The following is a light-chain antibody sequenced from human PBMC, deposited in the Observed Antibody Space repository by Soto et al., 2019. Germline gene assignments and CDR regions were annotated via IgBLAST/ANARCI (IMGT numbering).Light chain of an antibody. CDR2: GNS. CDR3: QSYYSSLSGSRV. Sequence: QSVLTQPPSVSGAPGQRVTISCTGSSSNIGAGYDVHWYQQLPGTAPKLLIYGNSNRPSGVPDRFSGSKSGTSASLAVTALQPEEEDDYYCQSYYSSLSGSRVFGAGTKVTVL. CDR1: SSNIGAGYD. J-gene: IGLJ1*01. V-gene: IGLV1-40*01.